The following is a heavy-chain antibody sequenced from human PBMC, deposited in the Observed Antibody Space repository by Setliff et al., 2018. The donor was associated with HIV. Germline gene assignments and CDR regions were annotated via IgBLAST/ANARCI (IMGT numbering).Heavy chain of an antibody. D-gene: IGHD1-1*01. J-gene: IGHJ6*03. Sequence: ASVKVSCKASGGIFSRFAFSWVRQAPGQGLEWMGGIIPIFGTPNYAQKFQGRVTITTDESTNTVYMELYSLTSEDTAIYYCASSAGAVPTTAPYGDYYYYFYMDVWGKGTTVTASS. CDR1: GGIFSRFA. CDR2: IIPIFGTP. V-gene: IGHV1-69*05. CDR3: ASSAGAVPTTAPYGDYYYYFYMDV.